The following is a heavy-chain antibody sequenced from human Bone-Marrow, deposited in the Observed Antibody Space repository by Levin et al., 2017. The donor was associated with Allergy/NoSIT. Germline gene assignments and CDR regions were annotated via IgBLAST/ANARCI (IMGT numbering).Heavy chain of an antibody. V-gene: IGHV1-69*13. J-gene: IGHJ4*02. Sequence: SVKVSCKASGGTFGTNIISWVRQAPGQRPESMGVIIPYVATSDYAQKFQGRATISADESASTVFLDLNSLTHEDTAVYYCATSSLGGFDSWGQGTQVIVSS. CDR1: GGTFGTNI. CDR2: IIPYVATS. CDR3: ATSSLGGFDS. D-gene: IGHD2-15*01.